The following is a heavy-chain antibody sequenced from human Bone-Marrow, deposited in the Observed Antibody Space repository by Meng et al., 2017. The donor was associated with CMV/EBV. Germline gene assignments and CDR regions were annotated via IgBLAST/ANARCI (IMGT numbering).Heavy chain of an antibody. D-gene: IGHD2-2*01. Sequence: GESLKISCAASGFTFSSYSMNWVRQAPGKGLEWVSSISSSSSYIYYADSVKGRFTISRDNAKNSLYLQMNSLRAEDTAVYYCARVSCSSTSCYFDYWGQGTLVTVSS. V-gene: IGHV3-21*01. CDR3: ARVSCSSTSCYFDY. CDR2: ISSSSSYI. CDR1: GFTFSSYS. J-gene: IGHJ4*02.